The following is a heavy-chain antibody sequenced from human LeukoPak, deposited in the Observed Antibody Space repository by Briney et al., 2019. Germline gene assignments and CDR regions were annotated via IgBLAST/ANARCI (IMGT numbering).Heavy chain of an antibody. D-gene: IGHD2-15*01. J-gene: IGHJ4*02. V-gene: IGHV1-18*01. Sequence: ASVKVSCKASGYTFTSYGISWVRQAPGQGLEWMGWISAYNGNTNYAQKLQGRVTMTTDTSTSTAYMELRSLRSDDTAVYYCATGEGYRSGGSCFDYWGQGTLVTVSS. CDR3: ATGEGYRSGGSCFDY. CDR2: ISAYNGNT. CDR1: GYTFTSYG.